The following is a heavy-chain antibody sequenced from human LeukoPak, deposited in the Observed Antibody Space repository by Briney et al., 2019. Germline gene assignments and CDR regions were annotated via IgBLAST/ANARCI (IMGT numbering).Heavy chain of an antibody. CDR3: ARLGYCTNGVCPEGY. J-gene: IGHJ4*02. CDR2: ISGGGGDT. V-gene: IGHV3-23*01. D-gene: IGHD2-8*01. Sequence: GGSLRLSCAASGFTFSRYGMSWVRQAPGKGLEWVSAISGGGGDTYYADSAKGRFTISRDNAKNSLYLQMNSLRAEDTAVYYCARLGYCTNGVCPEGYWGQGTLVTVSS. CDR1: GFTFSRYG.